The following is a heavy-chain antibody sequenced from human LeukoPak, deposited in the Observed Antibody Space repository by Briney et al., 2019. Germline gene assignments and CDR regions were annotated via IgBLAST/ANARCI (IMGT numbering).Heavy chain of an antibody. Sequence: SQTLSPTCAISGDSVSSKSGAWNWIRQSPSRGLEWLGRTYYRSKWYDEYADSVKGRVTISPDTSKNQFSLHVYSVTPEDTAVYYCARDLGTSGWYTFDFWGQGTLVTVSS. V-gene: IGHV6-1*01. J-gene: IGHJ5*01. D-gene: IGHD6-19*01. CDR3: ARDLGTSGWYTFDF. CDR2: TYYRSKWYD. CDR1: GDSVSSKSGA.